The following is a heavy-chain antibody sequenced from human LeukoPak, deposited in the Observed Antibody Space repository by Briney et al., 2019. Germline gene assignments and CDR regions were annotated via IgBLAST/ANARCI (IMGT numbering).Heavy chain of an antibody. CDR1: GFTLSDYY. CDR3: EREPLRSGRRGLDV. CDR2: ISSSGSTI. D-gene: IGHD4-17*01. J-gene: IGHJ6*02. Sequence: GGYLRLYCAASGFTLSDYYMSWISQAPVKGLEWVSYISSSGSTIYYADSVKGRFTISRDNAKNSLYLQMNSLRAEDTAVYYCEREPLRSGRRGLDVWGQGTTVTVSS. V-gene: IGHV3-11*01.